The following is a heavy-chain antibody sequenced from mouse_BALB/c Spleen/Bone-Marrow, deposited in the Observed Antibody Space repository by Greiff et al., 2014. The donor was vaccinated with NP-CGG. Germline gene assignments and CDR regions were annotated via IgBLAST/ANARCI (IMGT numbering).Heavy chain of an antibody. CDR1: GYTFTSYW. CDR3: DTAGATSYAMDY. Sequence: QVQLQQSGAELVKPGASVKLSCKASGYTFTSYWMHWVKQRPGQGLEWIGEIDPSGSYTSYNQKFMGKATLNVDKSSSTAYMQLSSLTSEDSAVYYGDTAGATSYAMDYWGQGTSVTVSS. V-gene: IGHV1-69*02. CDR2: IDPSGSYT. D-gene: IGHD3-1*01. J-gene: IGHJ4*01.